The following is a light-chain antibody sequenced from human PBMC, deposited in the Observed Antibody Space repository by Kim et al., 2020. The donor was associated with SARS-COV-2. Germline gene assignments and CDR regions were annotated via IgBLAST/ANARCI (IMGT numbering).Light chain of an antibody. CDR3: QVWDSNSDQGV. Sequence: SYELTQPPSVSVAPGKTARITCGGNNIGSKSVHWYQQKPGQAPVLLIYYDSDRPSGIPERFSGSNSGNTATLTISRVEAGDEADYYCQVWDSNSDQGVFG. CDR1: NIGSKS. V-gene: IGLV3-21*04. J-gene: IGLJ3*02. CDR2: YDS.